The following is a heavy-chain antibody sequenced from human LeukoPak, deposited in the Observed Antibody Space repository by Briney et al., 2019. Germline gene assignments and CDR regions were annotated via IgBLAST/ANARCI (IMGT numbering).Heavy chain of an antibody. CDR2: IIPIFGTA. J-gene: IGHJ4*02. V-gene: IGHV1-69*13. CDR3: ARDWNGSYF. Sequence: ASVKVSCKASGYTFTGYYMHWVRQAPGPGLEWMGGIIPIFGTANYAQKFQGRVTITADESTSTAYMELSSLRSEDTAVYYCARDWNGSYFWGQGTLVTVSS. D-gene: IGHD1-26*01. CDR1: GYTFTGYY.